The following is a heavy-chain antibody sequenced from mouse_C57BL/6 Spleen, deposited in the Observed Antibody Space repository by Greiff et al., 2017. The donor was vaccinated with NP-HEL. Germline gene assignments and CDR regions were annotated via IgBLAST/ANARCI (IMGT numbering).Heavy chain of an antibody. V-gene: IGHV1-69*01. CDR1: GYTFTSYW. Sequence: QVQLQQPGAELVMPGASVKLSCKASGYTFTSYWMHWVKQRPGQGLEWIGEIDPSDSYTNYNQKFKGKSTLTVDKSSSTADMQLSSLTSEDSAVYYCARGNYYVSSPYWYFDVWGTGTTVTVSS. J-gene: IGHJ1*03. D-gene: IGHD1-1*01. CDR2: IDPSDSYT. CDR3: ARGNYYVSSPYWYFDV.